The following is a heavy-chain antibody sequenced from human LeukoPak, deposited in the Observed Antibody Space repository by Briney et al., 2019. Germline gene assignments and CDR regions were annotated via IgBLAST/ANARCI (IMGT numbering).Heavy chain of an antibody. V-gene: IGHV3-66*01. CDR2: IYSGGST. CDR3: ARAPAHPGYSSSWYSD. D-gene: IGHD6-13*01. J-gene: IGHJ4*02. Sequence: GGSLRLSCAASGFTVSSNYMSWVRQAPGKGLEWVSVIYSGGSTYYADSVKGRFTIPRDNSKNTLYLQMNSLRAEDTAVYYCARAPAHPGYSSSWYSDWGQGTLVTVSS. CDR1: GFTVSSNY.